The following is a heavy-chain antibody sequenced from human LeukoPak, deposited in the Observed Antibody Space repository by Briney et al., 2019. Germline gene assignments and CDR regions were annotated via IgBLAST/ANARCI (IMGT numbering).Heavy chain of an antibody. CDR3: AREGGFYRPLDY. Sequence: SETLSLTCGVSGGSVTSTNWWTWVRQPPGKGLEWIGEVYVDGRTNYNPSLKSRLTLSVDLSENHISLRLTSVTAADTAAYYCAREGGFYRPLDYSGQGTLVTVSS. D-gene: IGHD3-3*01. V-gene: IGHV4/OR15-8*01. CDR1: GGSVTSTNW. CDR2: VYVDGRT. J-gene: IGHJ4*02.